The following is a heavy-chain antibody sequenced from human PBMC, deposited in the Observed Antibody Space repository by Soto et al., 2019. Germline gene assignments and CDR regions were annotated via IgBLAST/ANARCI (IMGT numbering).Heavy chain of an antibody. Sequence: TLSLTCTVSGGSISSGGYYWIGILQQPGKGLEWIGYIYYSGSTYYNPSLKSRVTISVDTSKNQFSLKLNSVTAADTAEYYCAREGSGYIVGLDPWGQGTLVTVSS. V-gene: IGHV4-31*03. CDR1: GGSISSGGYY. CDR3: AREGSGYIVGLDP. CDR2: IYYSGST. J-gene: IGHJ5*02. D-gene: IGHD5-12*01.